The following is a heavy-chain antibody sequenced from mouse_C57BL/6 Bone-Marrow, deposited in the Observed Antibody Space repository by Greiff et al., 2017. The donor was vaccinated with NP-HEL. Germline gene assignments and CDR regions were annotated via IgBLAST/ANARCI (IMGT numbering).Heavy chain of an antibody. Sequence: EVHLVESGGGLVKPGGSLTLSCAASGFTFSSYAMSWVRQTPEKRLEWVATISDGGSYTSYPDNVKGRVTISRDNAKNNLYLQMSHLKSEDTAMYYCARVWFPYYAMDYWGQGTSVTVSS. CDR1: GFTFSSYA. J-gene: IGHJ4*01. V-gene: IGHV5-4*01. D-gene: IGHD2-2*01. CDR3: ARVWFPYYAMDY. CDR2: ISDGGSYT.